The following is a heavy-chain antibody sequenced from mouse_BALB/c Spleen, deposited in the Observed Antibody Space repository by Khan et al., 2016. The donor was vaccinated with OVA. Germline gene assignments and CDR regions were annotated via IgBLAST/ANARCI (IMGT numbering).Heavy chain of an antibody. Sequence: VQLQQSGPEVVKPGASVKLSCKASGYTFTSYVMHWVKQKPGQGLEWIGYIYPYNDATKYNEKFNGKVTLTSDKSSSTAYMELSSLTSEDSAVXYCAPVGSYYVSFLYWGQGTLVTVSA. D-gene: IGHD1-1*01. J-gene: IGHJ3*01. CDR1: GYTFTSYV. V-gene: IGHV1S136*01. CDR3: APVGSYYVSFLY. CDR2: IYPYNDAT.